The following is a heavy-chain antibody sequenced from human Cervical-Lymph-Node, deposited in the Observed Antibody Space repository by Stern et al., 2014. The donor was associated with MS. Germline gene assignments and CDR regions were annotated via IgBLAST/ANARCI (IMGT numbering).Heavy chain of an antibody. D-gene: IGHD6-6*01. J-gene: IGHJ4*02. CDR3: ANEIRPNDY. Sequence: EVQLEESGGDLVQPGGSLRLSCAVSGFAFSSHAMSWVRQAPGKGLEWVSSIDISGATTFYADAVSGRVTISRDNSKNTLYLQMNPLTAEDTAVYYCANEIRPNDYWGQGTLVTVSS. CDR2: IDISGATT. V-gene: IGHV3-23*05. CDR1: GFAFSSHA.